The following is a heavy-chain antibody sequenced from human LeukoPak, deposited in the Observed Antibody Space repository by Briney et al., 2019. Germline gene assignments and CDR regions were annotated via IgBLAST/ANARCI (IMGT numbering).Heavy chain of an antibody. V-gene: IGHV4-59*01. CDR2: IYYSGST. D-gene: IGHD3-16*01. J-gene: IGHJ6*03. Sequence: PSETLSLTCTVSGGSISSYYWSWIRQPPGKGLEWIGYIYYSGSTNYNPSLKSRVTITVDTSKNQFSLKLSSVTAADTAVYYCARETSQKGAHYMDVWGKGTTVTISS. CDR1: GGSISSYY. CDR3: ARETSQKGAHYMDV.